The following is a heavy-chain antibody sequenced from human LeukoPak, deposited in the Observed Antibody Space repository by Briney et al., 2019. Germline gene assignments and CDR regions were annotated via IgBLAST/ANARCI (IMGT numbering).Heavy chain of an antibody. CDR1: GGSISSGSYY. J-gene: IGHJ4*02. CDR3: ARVVGSSLKPYYFDY. CDR2: IYTSGST. V-gene: IGHV4-61*02. D-gene: IGHD6-6*01. Sequence: PSETLSLTCTVSGGSISSGSYYWSWIRQPAGKGLEWIGRIYTSGSTNYNPSLKSRVTISVDTSKNQFSLKLSSVTAADTAVYYCARVVGSSLKPYYFDYWGQGTLVTVSS.